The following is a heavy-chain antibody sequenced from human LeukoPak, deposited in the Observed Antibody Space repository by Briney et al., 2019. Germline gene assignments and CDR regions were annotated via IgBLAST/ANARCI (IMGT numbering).Heavy chain of an antibody. J-gene: IGHJ6*01. CDR3: ARGTGHRSVLYWGSCYHPYGVVV. D-gene: IGHD2-8*02. CDR1: GFTFSRDW. V-gene: IGHV3-74*03. CDR2: INSDGSST. Sequence: GGSLRLSCAASGFTFSRDWTHWACQAPGKGLVWVSRINSDGSSTAYADSVKGRFTISRDNTKNTLYLQMNSLRAEDTAVYYCARGTGHRSVLYWGSCYHPYGVVVWEGGPTVTVSS.